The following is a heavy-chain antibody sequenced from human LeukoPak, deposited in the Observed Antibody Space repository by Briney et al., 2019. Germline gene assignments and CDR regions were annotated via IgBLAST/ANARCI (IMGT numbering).Heavy chain of an antibody. Sequence: GGSLRLSCAASGFTVSSNYMSWVRQAPGKGLEWVSVIYSGGSTYYADSVKGRFTISRDNSKNTLYLQMNSLRAEDTAVYYCAKDSSGWYSYFDYWGQGTLVTVSS. CDR1: GFTVSSNY. CDR2: IYSGGST. J-gene: IGHJ4*02. CDR3: AKDSSGWYSYFDY. D-gene: IGHD6-19*01. V-gene: IGHV3-53*05.